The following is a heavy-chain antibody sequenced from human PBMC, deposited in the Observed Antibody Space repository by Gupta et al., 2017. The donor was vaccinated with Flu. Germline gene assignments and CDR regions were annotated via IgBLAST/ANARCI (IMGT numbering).Heavy chain of an antibody. V-gene: IGHV3-21*01. D-gene: IGHD2/OR15-2a*01. Sequence: EVQLVESGGGLVKPGGSLRLSCTASGFTFSRYSVNWVRQAPGKGLEWVSSITGSGTYQYYADSVKGRFTISRDNAKNSLFLQMSSLRAEDTAVYFCARRGNYLGDALDIWGQGTMVIVSS. CDR3: ARRGNYLGDALDI. J-gene: IGHJ3*02. CDR2: ITGSGTYQ. CDR1: GFTFSRYS.